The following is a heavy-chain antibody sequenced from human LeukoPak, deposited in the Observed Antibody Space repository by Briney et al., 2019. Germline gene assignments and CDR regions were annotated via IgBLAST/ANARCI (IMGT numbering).Heavy chain of an antibody. CDR3: AKDMVRGNYYYGMDV. V-gene: IGHV1-69*05. CDR2: IIPIFGTA. D-gene: IGHD3-10*01. J-gene: IGHJ6*02. Sequence: ASVKVSCKASGGTFISYAISWVRQAPGQGLEWMGGIIPIFGTANYAQKFQGRVTITRNTSISTAYMELSSLRSEDTAVYYCAKDMVRGNYYYGMDVWGQGTTVTVSS. CDR1: GGTFISYA.